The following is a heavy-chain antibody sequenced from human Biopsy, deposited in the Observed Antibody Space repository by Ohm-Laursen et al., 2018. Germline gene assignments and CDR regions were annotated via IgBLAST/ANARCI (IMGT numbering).Heavy chain of an antibody. CDR3: ASGDIGGIGLDV. J-gene: IGHJ6*02. CDR1: GDTFTTSA. V-gene: IGHV1-69*04. CDR2: IIPILGTV. Sequence: SVKVSCKASGDTFTTSAISWVRQVPGQGLDWMGRIIPILGTVDYGQNFQGRVTIRADTSTTFLELTSLRYDDPAVYYFASGDIGGIGLDVWGPGTTVTVSS. D-gene: IGHD3-10*01.